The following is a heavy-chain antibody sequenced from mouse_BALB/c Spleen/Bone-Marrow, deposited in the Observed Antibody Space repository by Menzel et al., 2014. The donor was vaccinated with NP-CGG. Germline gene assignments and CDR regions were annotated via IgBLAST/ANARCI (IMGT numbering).Heavy chain of an antibody. CDR3: TRRTATLDY. V-gene: IGHV1-5*01. CDR2: IYPGDSDT. J-gene: IGHJ2*01. Sequence: EVKLMESGTVLARPGASVKMSCKASGYSFTSYWIHWVKRRPGQGLEWIGAIYPGDSDTSFNQKFKDKAKLTAVTSASTAYMELSSLTNEDSAVYYCTRRTATLDYWGQGTTLTVSS. D-gene: IGHD1-2*01. CDR1: GYSFTSYW.